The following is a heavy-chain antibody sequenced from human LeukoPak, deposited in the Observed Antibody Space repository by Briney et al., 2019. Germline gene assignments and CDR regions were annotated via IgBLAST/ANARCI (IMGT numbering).Heavy chain of an antibody. CDR1: GYTFTSYD. Sequence: GASVKVSCKASGYTFTSYDINWVRQATGQGLEWMGWMNPNSGNTGYAQKFQGRVTMTRNTSISTAYMELSSLRSEDAAVYYCAIGLSSGWYSNWFDPWGQGTLVTVSS. V-gene: IGHV1-8*01. CDR2: MNPNSGNT. J-gene: IGHJ5*02. D-gene: IGHD6-19*01. CDR3: AIGLSSGWYSNWFDP.